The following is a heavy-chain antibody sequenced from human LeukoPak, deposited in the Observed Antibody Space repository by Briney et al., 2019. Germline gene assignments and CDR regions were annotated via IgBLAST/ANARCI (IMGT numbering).Heavy chain of an antibody. D-gene: IGHD6-13*01. Sequence: ASVKVSCKASGYTFTGYYMHWVRQAPGQGLEWMGWINPNSGGTNYAQKFQGWVTMTRDTSISTAYMELSSLRSEDTAVYYCARGSSSWPYYFDYWGQGTLVTVSS. CDR1: GYTFTGYY. J-gene: IGHJ4*02. CDR2: INPNSGGT. V-gene: IGHV1-2*04. CDR3: ARGSSSWPYYFDY.